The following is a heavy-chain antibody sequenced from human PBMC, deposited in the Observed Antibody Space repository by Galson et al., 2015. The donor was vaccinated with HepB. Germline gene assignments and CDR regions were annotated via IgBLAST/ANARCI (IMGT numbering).Heavy chain of an antibody. CDR1: GFIFSNYD. CDR3: ARGVRLVDY. CDR2: IWNDGSNK. V-gene: IGHV3-33*01. D-gene: IGHD2-2*01. Sequence: SLRLSCAASGFIFSNYDMHWVRQAPGKGPEWVAVIWNDGSNKYYADSVKGRFTISRDNSKNTLYLQLNSLKDEDTAVYYCARGVRLVDYWGQGTLVTVSS. J-gene: IGHJ4*02.